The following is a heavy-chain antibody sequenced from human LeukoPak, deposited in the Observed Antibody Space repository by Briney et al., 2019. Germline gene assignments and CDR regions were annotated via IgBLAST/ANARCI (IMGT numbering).Heavy chain of an antibody. V-gene: IGHV1-58*01. J-gene: IGHJ3*02. CDR3: AADTTWARLLWFGELSGSTETYRAFDI. Sequence: SVKVSCKASGFTFTSSAVQWVRQARGQRLEWIGWIVVGSGNTNYAQKFQERVTITRDMSTSTAYMGLSSLRSEDTAVYYCAADTTWARLLWFGELSGSTETYRAFDIWGQGTMVTVSS. CDR2: IVVGSGNT. CDR1: GFTFTSSA. D-gene: IGHD3-10*01.